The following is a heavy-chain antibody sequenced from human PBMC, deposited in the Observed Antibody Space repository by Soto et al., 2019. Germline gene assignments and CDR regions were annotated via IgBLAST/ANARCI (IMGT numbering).Heavy chain of an antibody. CDR3: ARVAYTGYDGLDNADY. CDR1: GGSISNSNW. D-gene: IGHD5-12*01. J-gene: IGHJ4*02. CDR2: IYHSGST. Sequence: QVRLQESGPGLVKPSGTLSLTCAVSGGSISNSNWWSWVRQPPGRDWSGLGKIYHSGSTNYNPSLKSRVTISVDKSKNHFSLNLNSVTVADTAVYYCARVAYTGYDGLDNADYWGQGTLVTVSS. V-gene: IGHV4-4*02.